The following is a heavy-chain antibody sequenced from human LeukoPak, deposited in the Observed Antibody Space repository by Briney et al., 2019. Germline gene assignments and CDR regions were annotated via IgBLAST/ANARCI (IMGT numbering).Heavy chain of an antibody. J-gene: IGHJ5*02. CDR3: VRHSCYYSP. V-gene: IGHV3-64D*06. D-gene: IGHD3-10*01. CDR2: ITSNGDNT. CDR1: GFTFSTST. Sequence: GGSLRPSCSASGFTFSTSTMHWVRQSPGKGLEYVSAITSNGDNTYYADSVKGRFTISRDNSKNTVYLQMSSLRPEDTAVYYCVRHSCYYSPWGQGTLVTVSS.